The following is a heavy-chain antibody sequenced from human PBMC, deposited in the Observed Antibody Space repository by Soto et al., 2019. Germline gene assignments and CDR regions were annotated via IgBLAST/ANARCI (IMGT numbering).Heavy chain of an antibody. CDR3: VMDSRVYGKFWF. D-gene: IGHD2-8*01. CDR2: IQPDGREK. J-gene: IGHJ4*01. V-gene: IGHV3-7*04. Sequence: EVQLVESGGGLVQPGGSLRLSCAASGFDFNNYWLTWVRQAPGKGLEWVANIQPDGREKSHVDSVKGRFTISRDNAKNSLFLQMSRLRVEDTAMYYCVMDSRVYGKFWFWGHGTLVTVSS. CDR1: GFDFNNYW.